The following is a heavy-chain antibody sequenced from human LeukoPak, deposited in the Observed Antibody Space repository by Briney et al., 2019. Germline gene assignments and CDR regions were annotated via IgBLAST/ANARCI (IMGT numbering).Heavy chain of an antibody. D-gene: IGHD6-19*01. Sequence: SETLSLTCTVSGGSISSYYWSWIRQPPGKGLEWIGYIYYSGSTNYNPSLKSRVTISVDTSKNQFSLKLSSVTAADTVVYYCARERYSSGWYDYWGQGTLVTVSS. CDR2: IYYSGST. CDR3: ARERYSSGWYDY. J-gene: IGHJ4*02. CDR1: GGSISSYY. V-gene: IGHV4-59*01.